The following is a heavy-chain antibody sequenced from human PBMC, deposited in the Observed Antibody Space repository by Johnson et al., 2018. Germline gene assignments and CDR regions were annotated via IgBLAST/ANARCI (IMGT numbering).Heavy chain of an antibody. D-gene: IGHD3-22*01. V-gene: IGHV4-59*01. CDR2: TYYSGST. Sequence: QVQLVQSGPGLVKPSETLSLTCTVSGGSISSYYWSWIRQPPGKGLEGIGYTYYSGSTNYNPSLKSRVTISVDTSKNQFSLKLSSGNAADTAVYYCARDRGYYDSSGYYYGLMAFDIWGQGTMVTVSS. CDR3: ARDRGYYDSSGYYYGLMAFDI. J-gene: IGHJ3*02. CDR1: GGSISSYY.